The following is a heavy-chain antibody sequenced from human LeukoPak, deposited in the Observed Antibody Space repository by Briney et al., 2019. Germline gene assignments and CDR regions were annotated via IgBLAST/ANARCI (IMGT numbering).Heavy chain of an antibody. V-gene: IGHV3-9*01. D-gene: IGHD3-10*01. CDR1: GFTFDDYA. Sequence: GRSLRLSCAASGFTFDDYAMHWVRQAPGKGLEWVSGISWNSGSIGYADSVKGRFTISRDNSKNTLYLQMNSLRAEDTAVYYCARSLLPLGSLDPWGQGTLVTVSS. CDR3: ARSLLPLGSLDP. J-gene: IGHJ5*02. CDR2: ISWNSGSI.